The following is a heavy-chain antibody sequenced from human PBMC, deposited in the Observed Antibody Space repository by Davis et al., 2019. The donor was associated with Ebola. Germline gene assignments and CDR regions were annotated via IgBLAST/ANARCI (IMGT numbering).Heavy chain of an antibody. V-gene: IGHV1-18*01. D-gene: IGHD3-22*01. CDR2: ISAYNGNT. Sequence: AASVKVSCKASGYTFTSYGISWVRQAPGQGLEWMGWISAYNGNTNYAQKLQGRVTLTTETSTRTAYMELRSLRSDDTAVYYCARDITMIVGGWFDPWGQGTLVTVSS. CDR1: GYTFTSYG. J-gene: IGHJ5*02. CDR3: ARDITMIVGGWFDP.